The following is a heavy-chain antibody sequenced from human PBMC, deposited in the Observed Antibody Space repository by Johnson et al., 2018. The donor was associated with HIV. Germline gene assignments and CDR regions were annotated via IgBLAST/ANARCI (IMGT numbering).Heavy chain of an antibody. V-gene: IGHV3-30*19. Sequence: QVQLVESGGGVVQPGRSLRLSCAASGLTFSSYGMHWVRQAPGKGLEWVAVISYDGSNKYYADSVKGRFTISRDNAKNSLYLQVNSLRAEDTALYYCAKDLQSGATTHAFDIWGQGTMVTVSS. D-gene: IGHD5-12*01. J-gene: IGHJ3*02. CDR3: AKDLQSGATTHAFDI. CDR1: GLTFSSYG. CDR2: ISYDGSNK.